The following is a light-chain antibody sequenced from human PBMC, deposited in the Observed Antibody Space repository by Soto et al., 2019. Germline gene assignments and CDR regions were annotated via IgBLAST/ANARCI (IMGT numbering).Light chain of an antibody. CDR2: EVT. CDR1: SSDIGGYNA. CDR3: ISLRVSQLYV. J-gene: IGLJ1*01. V-gene: IGLV2-14*01. Sequence: QSVLTQPASVSGSPGQTITISCTGTSSDIGGYNAVSWYQHHPGKAPKLIIYEVTHRPSGVSDRFSASKSGNTASLTISGLQAEDEADYYCISLRVSQLYVFGTESKVTV.